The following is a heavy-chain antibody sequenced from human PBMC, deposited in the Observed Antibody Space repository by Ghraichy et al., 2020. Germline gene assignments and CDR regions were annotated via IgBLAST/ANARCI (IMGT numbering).Heavy chain of an antibody. J-gene: IGHJ5*02. V-gene: IGHV3-23*01. CDR3: AKNVGPVPQFDL. Sequence: GGSLRLSCAASGVTFSSYAMSWARQAPGRGLEYVSSISARARSTSYADSVQGRFTISRDNSKNTLYLQMNSRRADDTAVYYCAKNVGPVPQFDLWGQGTLVTVSS. CDR1: GVTFSSYA. D-gene: IGHD2-15*01. CDR2: ISARARST.